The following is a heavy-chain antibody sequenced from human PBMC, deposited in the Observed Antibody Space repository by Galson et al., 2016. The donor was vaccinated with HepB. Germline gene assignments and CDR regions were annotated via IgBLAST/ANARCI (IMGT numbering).Heavy chain of an antibody. J-gene: IGHJ4*02. CDR1: GFTFSRFW. CDR3: AKDRGDYDFRGGYSMAPIFDY. V-gene: IGHV3-23*01. D-gene: IGHD3-3*01. CDR2: ISGSGGST. Sequence: SLRLSCAASGFTFSRFWMSWLRQAPGKGLEWVSAISGSGGSTYYADSVKGRFTIPRDNSKTTLYLQMNSLRAEDTAVYYCAKDRGDYDFRGGYSMAPIFDYWGQGTLVTVSS.